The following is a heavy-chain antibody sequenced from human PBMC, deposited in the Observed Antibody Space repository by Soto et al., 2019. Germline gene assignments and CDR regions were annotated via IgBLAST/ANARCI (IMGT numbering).Heavy chain of an antibody. Sequence: ASVKVSCKVSGYTFTSYGISWVRQAPGQGLEWMGWISAYNGNTNYAQKLQGRVTMTTDTSTSTAYMELRSLRSDDTAVYYCARTPYDSSGYYPYYFDYWGQGTLVTVSS. J-gene: IGHJ4*02. CDR3: ARTPYDSSGYYPYYFDY. CDR1: GYTFTSYG. D-gene: IGHD3-22*01. V-gene: IGHV1-18*01. CDR2: ISAYNGNT.